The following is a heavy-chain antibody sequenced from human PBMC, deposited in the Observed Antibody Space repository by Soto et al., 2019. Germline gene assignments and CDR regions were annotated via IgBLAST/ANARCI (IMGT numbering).Heavy chain of an antibody. D-gene: IGHD2-15*01. Sequence: GGSLRLSCAASGFTFYDYDIRFFRQSPCKCLEWVSGISRNSGKIEYADSVKGRFTISRDNAKNFLYLQMNSLRPEDTALYYCAKEKGGKYCSGGSCFRVDYYGMDVWGQGTTVTVSS. CDR3: AKEKGGKYCSGGSCFRVDYYGMDV. CDR2: ISRNSGKI. CDR1: GFTFYDYD. V-gene: IGHV3-9*01. J-gene: IGHJ6*02.